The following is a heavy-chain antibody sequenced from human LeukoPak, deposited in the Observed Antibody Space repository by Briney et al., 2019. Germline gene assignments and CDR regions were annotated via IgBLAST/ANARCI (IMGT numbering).Heavy chain of an antibody. V-gene: IGHV4-39*07. CDR1: GGSISSSSYY. Sequence: SETLSLTCTVSGGSISSSSYYWGWIRQPPGKGLEWIGSIYYSGSTYYNPSLKSRVTISVDTSKNQFSLKLSSVTAADTAVYYCARVLLWFGEEYYGMDVWGQGTTVTVSS. D-gene: IGHD3-10*01. CDR2: IYYSGST. J-gene: IGHJ6*02. CDR3: ARVLLWFGEEYYGMDV.